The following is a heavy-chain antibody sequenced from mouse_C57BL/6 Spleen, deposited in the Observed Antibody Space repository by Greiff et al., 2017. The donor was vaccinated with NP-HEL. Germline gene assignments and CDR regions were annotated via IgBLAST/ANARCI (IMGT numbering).Heavy chain of an antibody. CDR2: ISSGGSYT. J-gene: IGHJ1*03. CDR1: GFTFSSYG. V-gene: IGHV5-6*01. D-gene: IGHD1-1*01. Sequence: EVQVVESGGDLVKPGGSLKLSCAASGFTFSSYGMSWVRQTPDKRLEWVATISSGGSYTYYPDSVKGRFTISRDNARNTLYLQMSSLKSEDTAMYYCARHYGSSVWYFDVWGTGTTVTVSS. CDR3: ARHYGSSVWYFDV.